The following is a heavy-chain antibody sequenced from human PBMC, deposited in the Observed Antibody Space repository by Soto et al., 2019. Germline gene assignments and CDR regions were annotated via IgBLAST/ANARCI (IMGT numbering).Heavy chain of an antibody. Sequence: GGSLRLSCAASGFTFSSYSMSWVRQAPGKGLEWVSVIYSGGSTYYADSVKGRFTISRDNSKNTLYLQMNSLRAEDTAVYYCARAFVVAATYYYGTDVWGQGTTVTVSS. CDR2: IYSGGST. D-gene: IGHD2-15*01. CDR1: GFTFSSYS. J-gene: IGHJ6*02. V-gene: IGHV3-53*01. CDR3: ARAFVVAATYYYGTDV.